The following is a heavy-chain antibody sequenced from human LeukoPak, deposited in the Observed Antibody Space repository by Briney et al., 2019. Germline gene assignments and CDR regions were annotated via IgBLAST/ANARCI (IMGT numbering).Heavy chain of an antibody. CDR1: GFTFTSSA. V-gene: IGHV1-58*01. CDR2: IVVGSGNT. J-gene: IGHJ4*02. CDR3: AAVPHYDFWSGYYTCDY. D-gene: IGHD3-3*01. Sequence: SVKVSCKASGFTFTSSAVQWVRQARGQRLEWIGWIVVGSGNTNYAQKFQERVTITRDMSTSTAYMELSSLRSEDTAVYYCAAVPHYDFWSGYYTCDYWGQGTLVTVSS.